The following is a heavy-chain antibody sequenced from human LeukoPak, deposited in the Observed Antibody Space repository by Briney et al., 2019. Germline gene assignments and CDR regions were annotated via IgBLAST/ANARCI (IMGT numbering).Heavy chain of an antibody. CDR3: ARDYDWAFDF. V-gene: IGHV3-48*02. Sequence: GGSLRLSCAASGFPFSSHVLSWVRQAPGKGLEWIAYINHNGEAIYYPDFVKGRFIISRDNAKNSLFLQMNDLRDEDTAVYYCARDYDWAFDFWGQGARVTVSS. CDR1: GFPFSSHV. CDR2: INHNGEAI. J-gene: IGHJ4*02. D-gene: IGHD3-9*01.